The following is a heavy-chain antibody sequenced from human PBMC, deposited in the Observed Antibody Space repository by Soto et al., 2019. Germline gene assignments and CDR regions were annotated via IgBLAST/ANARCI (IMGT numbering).Heavy chain of an antibody. Sequence: EVQMVESGGDLVQPGGSLRLSCAASGFTFSTYWMNWVRQAPGKGLEWVANIKHAGTQTYYMDSLKGRFTISRDNAKNSLYLQISSLSVEDTAVYYCGGGDYLGQGTLVTVSS. D-gene: IGHD3-16*01. CDR1: GFTFSTYW. CDR2: IKHAGTQT. V-gene: IGHV3-7*01. J-gene: IGHJ4*02. CDR3: GGGDY.